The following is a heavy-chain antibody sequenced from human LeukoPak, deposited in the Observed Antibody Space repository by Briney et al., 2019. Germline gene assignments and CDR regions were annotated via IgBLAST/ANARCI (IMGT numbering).Heavy chain of an antibody. D-gene: IGHD5-24*01. V-gene: IGHV3-48*01. CDR3: ARGVEMATLAFDY. J-gene: IGHJ4*02. CDR1: GFTFSSYS. Sequence: GGSLRLSCAASGFTFSSYSMNWVRQAPGKGLEWVSYISSSSSTIYYADSVKGRFTISRDNAKNSLYLQMNSLRAEDTAVYYCARGVEMATLAFDYWGQGTLVTVSS. CDR2: ISSSSSTI.